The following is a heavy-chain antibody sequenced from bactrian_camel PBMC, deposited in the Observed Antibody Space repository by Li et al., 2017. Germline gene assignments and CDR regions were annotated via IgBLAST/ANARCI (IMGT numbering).Heavy chain of an antibody. CDR1: EFAFRTYY. Sequence: HVQLVESGGGLVQPGGSLRLSCTVSEFAFRTYYMSWLRQAPGKGLEWVSRVSADGSVTYYADSVKGRFTISQDEDQRKVYLQMNSLQVEDTAVYYCATVASGGEPWRCGDWYLEWPYATWGQGTQ. CDR3: ATVASGGEPWRCGDWYLEWPYAT. J-gene: IGHJ6*01. V-gene: IGHV3-2*01. D-gene: IGHD6*01. CDR2: VSADGSVT.